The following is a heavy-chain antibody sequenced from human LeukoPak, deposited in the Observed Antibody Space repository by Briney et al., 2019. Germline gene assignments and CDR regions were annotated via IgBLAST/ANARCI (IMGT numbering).Heavy chain of an antibody. CDR3: ARRVPLVN. Sequence: SVKVSCKVSGGTLSSYSIGWGRQAPGQGLEGMGRIIPMDGVTKYAQKFQGRLTITADKSTNTAYLELTRLASEDTAVYYCARRVPLVNWGQGTLVTVSS. CDR1: GGTLSSYS. CDR2: IIPMDGVT. J-gene: IGHJ4*02. V-gene: IGHV1-69*02. D-gene: IGHD1-26*01.